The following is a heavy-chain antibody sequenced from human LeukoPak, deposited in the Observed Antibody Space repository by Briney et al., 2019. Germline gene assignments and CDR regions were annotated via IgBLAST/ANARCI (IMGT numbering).Heavy chain of an antibody. CDR3: ARVLLRSYGMDV. D-gene: IGHD3-3*01. CDR1: GFTFSSYG. CDR2: ISYDGSYK. J-gene: IGHJ6*02. V-gene: IGHV3-30*03. Sequence: GGSLRLSCAASGFTFSSYGMHWVRQAPGKGLEWVAVISYDGSYKYYADSVKGRFTISRDNPKNTLYLQMNSLRAEDTAVYYCARVLLRSYGMDVWGQGTTVTVSS.